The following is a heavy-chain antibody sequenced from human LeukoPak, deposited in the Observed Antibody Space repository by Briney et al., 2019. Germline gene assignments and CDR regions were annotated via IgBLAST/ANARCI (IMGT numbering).Heavy chain of an antibody. Sequence: SVRVSCKASGGTFSSYAISWVRQAPGQGLEWMGRIIPIFGTTNYAQKFQGRVTITTDESTSTAYMELSSLRSEDTAVYYCASFVLRFLEWFEYYFDYWGQGTLVTVSS. J-gene: IGHJ4*02. D-gene: IGHD3-3*01. CDR3: ASFVLRFLEWFEYYFDY. CDR2: IIPIFGTT. CDR1: GGTFSSYA. V-gene: IGHV1-69*05.